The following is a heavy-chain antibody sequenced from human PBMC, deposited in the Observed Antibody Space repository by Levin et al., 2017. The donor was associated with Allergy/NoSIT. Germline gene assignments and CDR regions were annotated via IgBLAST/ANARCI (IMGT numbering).Heavy chain of an antibody. CDR1: GYTFTSYG. V-gene: IGHV1-18*01. Sequence: GESLKISCKASGYTFTSYGISWVRQAPGQGLEWMGWISAYNGNTNYAQKLQGRVTMTTDTSTSTAYMELRSLRSDDTAVYYCARGRGIAAAGTFDYWGQGTLVTVSS. CDR2: ISAYNGNT. J-gene: IGHJ4*02. CDR3: ARGRGIAAAGTFDY. D-gene: IGHD6-13*01.